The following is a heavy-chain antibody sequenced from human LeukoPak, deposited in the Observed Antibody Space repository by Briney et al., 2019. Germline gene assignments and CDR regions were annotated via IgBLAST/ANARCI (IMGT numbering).Heavy chain of an antibody. CDR1: GGTFSSYA. CDR2: MNPNSGNT. J-gene: IGHJ4*02. CDR3: ARAVKVRGVIKLCY. D-gene: IGHD3-10*01. Sequence: ASVKVSCKASGGTFSSYAISWVRQATGQGLEWMGWMNPNSGNTGYAQKFQGRVTMTRNTSISTAYMELSSLRSEDTAVYYCARAVKVRGVIKLCYWGQGTLVTVSS. V-gene: IGHV1-8*02.